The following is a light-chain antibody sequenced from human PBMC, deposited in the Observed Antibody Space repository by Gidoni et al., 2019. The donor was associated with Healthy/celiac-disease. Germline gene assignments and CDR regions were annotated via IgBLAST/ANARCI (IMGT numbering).Light chain of an antibody. V-gene: IGLV2-14*03. J-gene: IGLJ1*01. Sequence: QSALTQPASVSGSLGQSITISCFGTSSDAGDHNYVSWYQQHPGKAPKLIIYDVNNRPSGVSRRFSGSRSGNTASLTISGLQTEDEADYYCSSYISSSTYVFGTGTKVTVL. CDR1: SSDAGDHNY. CDR2: DVN. CDR3: SSYISSSTYV.